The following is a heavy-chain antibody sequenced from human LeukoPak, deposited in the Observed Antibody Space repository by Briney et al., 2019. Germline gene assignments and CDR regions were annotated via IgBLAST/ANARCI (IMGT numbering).Heavy chain of an antibody. CDR2: IYYSGST. Sequence: SQTLSLTCTVSGGSISSGGYYWRWLRQHPGKGLEWIGYIYYSGSTYYNPSLKSRVSISVDTSKNQFSLKLSSVTAADTAVYYCARCPLVRGVILPWFDPWGQGTLVTVSS. CDR3: ARCPLVRGVILPWFDP. CDR1: GGSISSGGYY. V-gene: IGHV4-31*03. J-gene: IGHJ5*02. D-gene: IGHD3-10*01.